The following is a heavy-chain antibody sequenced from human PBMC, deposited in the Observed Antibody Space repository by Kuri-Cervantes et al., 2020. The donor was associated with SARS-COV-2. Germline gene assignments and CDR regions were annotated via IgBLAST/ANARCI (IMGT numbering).Heavy chain of an antibody. D-gene: IGHD4-17*01. CDR1: GGSFSGYY. CDR3: AREPQYGDYFDY. CDR2: IYYSGST. V-gene: IGHV4-59*01. J-gene: IGHJ4*02. Sequence: SETLSLTCAVYGGSFSGYYWSWIRQPPGKGLEWIGYIYYSGSTNYNPSLKSRVTISVDTSKSQFSLKLSSVTAADTAVYYCAREPQYGDYFDYWGQGTLVTVSS.